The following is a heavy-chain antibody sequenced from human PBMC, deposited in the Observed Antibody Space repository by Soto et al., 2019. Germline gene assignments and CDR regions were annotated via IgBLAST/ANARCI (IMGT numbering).Heavy chain of an antibody. J-gene: IGHJ4*02. D-gene: IGHD1-26*01. CDR1: GFTFSTYA. CDR2: ISGSGGST. Sequence: VQLLESGGGLVQPGGSLRLSCAASGFTFSTYAMNWVRQAPGKGLEWVSTISGSGGSTYYADSVKGRFTISRDNSKNTLYLQTNSLRAEDTALYYCAKDLGSSGSYHGIYFDSWGQGTLVTVSS. CDR3: AKDLGSSGSYHGIYFDS. V-gene: IGHV3-23*01.